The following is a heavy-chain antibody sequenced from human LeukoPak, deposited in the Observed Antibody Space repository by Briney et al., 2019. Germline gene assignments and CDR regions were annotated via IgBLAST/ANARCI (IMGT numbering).Heavy chain of an antibody. Sequence: GGSLRLSCAASGFTFSSYAMSWVRQAPGKGLEWVSAISGSGGSTYYADSVKGRLTISRDNSKDTLYLQMNSLRAEDTAVYYCAKKGYDILTGYFDYWGQGTLVTVSS. CDR1: GFTFSSYA. CDR2: ISGSGGST. V-gene: IGHV3-23*01. D-gene: IGHD3-9*01. CDR3: AKKGYDILTGYFDY. J-gene: IGHJ4*02.